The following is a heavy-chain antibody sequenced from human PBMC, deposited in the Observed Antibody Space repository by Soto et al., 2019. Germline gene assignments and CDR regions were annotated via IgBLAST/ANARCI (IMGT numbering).Heavy chain of an antibody. J-gene: IGHJ6*02. CDR1: DGSISSSNW. CDR2: IYHSGST. CDR3: ARLCGSYGDEICF. D-gene: IGHD1-26*01. Sequence: SETPYLTCAVHDGSISSSNWWSWVRQPPGKGLEWIGEIYHSGSTNYNPSLKSRVTISVDKSKNQFSLKLSSVTAADTAVYYCARLCGSYGDEICFWSQGTSVPVS. V-gene: IGHV4-4*02.